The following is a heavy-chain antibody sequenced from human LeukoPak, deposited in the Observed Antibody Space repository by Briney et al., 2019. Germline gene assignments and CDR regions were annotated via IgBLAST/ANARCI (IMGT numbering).Heavy chain of an antibody. CDR1: GFTFSRYE. V-gene: IGHV3-48*03. D-gene: IGHD5-18*01. Sequence: ALRLSCAASGFTFSRYEMNWVRQAPGTGLEWGSYISSSRSTMYYADSVKGRFTISRDDAKNKLYLQVNSLRAEDTAVYYCARWGDPKYSINGFDIWGQGTMVTVS. CDR2: ISSSRSTM. J-gene: IGHJ3*02. CDR3: ARWGDPKYSINGFDI.